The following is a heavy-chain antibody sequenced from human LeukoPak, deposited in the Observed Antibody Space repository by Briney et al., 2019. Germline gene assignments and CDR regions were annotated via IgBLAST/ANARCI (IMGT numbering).Heavy chain of an antibody. Sequence: GGSLRLYCAGSGFTFYDYNMDWVRRAQGKGGEWGSDISGRGGRTYYGDSVKGRVTISRENYENTVYLQMNRLRADDTAIYYCAKSTWFDYFDYWGQGTLVTVSS. CDR3: AKSTWFDYFDY. V-gene: IGHV3-23*01. CDR1: GFTFYDYN. D-gene: IGHD3-9*01. CDR2: ISGRGGRT. J-gene: IGHJ4*02.